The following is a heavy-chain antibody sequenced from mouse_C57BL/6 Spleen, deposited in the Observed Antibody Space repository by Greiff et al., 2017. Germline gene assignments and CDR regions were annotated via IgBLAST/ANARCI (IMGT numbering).Heavy chain of an antibody. Sequence: QVQLQQSGPELVKPGASVKISCKASGYAFSGSWMNWVKQRPGKGLEWIGRIYPGDGDTNYNGKFKGKATLTADKSSSTAYMQLSSLTSEDSAVYFSARALYDYDVFAYWGQGTLVTVSA. V-gene: IGHV1-82*01. J-gene: IGHJ3*01. CDR1: GYAFSGSW. CDR2: IYPGDGDT. D-gene: IGHD2-4*01. CDR3: ARALYDYDVFAY.